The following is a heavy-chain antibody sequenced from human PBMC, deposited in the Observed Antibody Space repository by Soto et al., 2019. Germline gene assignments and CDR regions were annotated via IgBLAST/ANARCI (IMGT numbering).Heavy chain of an antibody. J-gene: IGHJ5*02. Sequence: EVQLLESGGGLVQPGGSLRLSCVASGFTFSSYAMSWVRQAPGKGLQWVSGISGSGGSTYFAASVKGRFIISRDNSKNTRYLQMNSLRAEVTAVYYCAIDREGPGIIEYNGFDPWGQGTLVTVSS. V-gene: IGHV3-23*01. CDR2: ISGSGGST. D-gene: IGHD1-26*01. CDR1: GFTFSSYA. CDR3: AIDREGPGIIEYNGFDP.